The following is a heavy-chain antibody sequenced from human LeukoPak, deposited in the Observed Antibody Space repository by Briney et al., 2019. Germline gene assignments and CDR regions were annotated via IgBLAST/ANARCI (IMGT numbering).Heavy chain of an antibody. J-gene: IGHJ5*02. Sequence: SETLSLTCSVSGYSITSGYYWSWIRQPPGKGLEWIGYIYYSGSTNYNPSLKSRVTISVDTSKNQFSLKLSSVTAADTAVYYCARVRSGWFGVGFDPWGQGTLVTVSS. CDR1: GYSITSGYY. V-gene: IGHV4-61*01. CDR2: IYYSGST. CDR3: ARVRSGWFGVGFDP. D-gene: IGHD3-10*01.